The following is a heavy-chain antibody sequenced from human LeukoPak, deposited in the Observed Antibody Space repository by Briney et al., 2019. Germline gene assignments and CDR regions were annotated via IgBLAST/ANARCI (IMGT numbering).Heavy chain of an antibody. V-gene: IGHV1-2*02. Sequence: ASVKVSCKASGYTFTGYYMHWVRQAPGQGLEWMGWINPKTGGTNYAQKFRGRVTMTRDTSISTAYMELSRARSDDTAVYYCARNRYGDYTPDYWGQGTLVTVSS. CDR3: ARNRYGDYTPDY. CDR2: INPKTGGT. J-gene: IGHJ4*02. D-gene: IGHD4-17*01. CDR1: GYTFTGYY.